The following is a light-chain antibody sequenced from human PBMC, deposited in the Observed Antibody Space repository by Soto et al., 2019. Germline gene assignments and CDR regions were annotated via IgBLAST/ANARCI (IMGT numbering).Light chain of an antibody. Sequence: QAVVTQSSSASASLGSSVKVTCTLSSGHSSYIIAWHQQQPGKAPRYLMKLEGSGSYNKGSGVPGRFSGSSSGADRYLTISKLQYEDEADYYCETWDSNTRVFGGGTKLTVL. V-gene: IGLV4-60*02. CDR3: ETWDSNTRV. J-gene: IGLJ3*02. CDR2: LEGSGSY. CDR1: SGHSSYI.